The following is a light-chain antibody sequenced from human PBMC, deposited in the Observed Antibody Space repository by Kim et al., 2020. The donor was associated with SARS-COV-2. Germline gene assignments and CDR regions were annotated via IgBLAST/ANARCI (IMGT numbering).Light chain of an antibody. CDR3: CSYAGNSTVV. CDR2: GVS. CDR1: RMVVGNYYL. V-gene: IGLV2-23*02. J-gene: IGLJ2*01. Sequence: GQSTTVSSATTRMVVGNYYLACYYQQHAGKAPLLMIYGVSRRPSGVSNLFSCYKSDNASSLTISGLQAEDEADYYCCSYAGNSTVVFGGGTQLTVL.